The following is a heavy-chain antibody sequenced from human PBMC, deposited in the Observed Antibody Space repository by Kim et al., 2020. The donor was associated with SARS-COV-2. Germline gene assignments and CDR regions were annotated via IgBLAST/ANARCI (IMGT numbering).Heavy chain of an antibody. CDR2: IWYDGSNK. CDR3: ARDVTVVAATHYDY. Sequence: EGSLRLSCAASGFTFSSYGMHWVRQAPGKGLEWVAVIWYDGSNKYYADSVKGRFTISRDNSKNTLYLQMNSLRAEDTAVYYCARDVTVVAATHYDYWGQGTLVTVSS. V-gene: IGHV3-33*01. J-gene: IGHJ4*02. D-gene: IGHD2-15*01. CDR1: GFTFSSYG.